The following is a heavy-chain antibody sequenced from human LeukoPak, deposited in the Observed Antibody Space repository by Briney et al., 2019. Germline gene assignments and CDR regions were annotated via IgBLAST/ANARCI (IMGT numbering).Heavy chain of an antibody. CDR1: GYTFTSYY. V-gene: IGHV1-18*04. D-gene: IGHD6-19*01. Sequence: ASVKVSCKASGYTFTSYYMHWVRQAPGQGLEWMGWISAYNGNTNYAQKLQGRVTMTTDTSTSTAYMELRSLRSDDTAVYYCARVIAVAGTGFDYWGQGTLVTVSS. CDR3: ARVIAVAGTGFDY. CDR2: ISAYNGNT. J-gene: IGHJ4*02.